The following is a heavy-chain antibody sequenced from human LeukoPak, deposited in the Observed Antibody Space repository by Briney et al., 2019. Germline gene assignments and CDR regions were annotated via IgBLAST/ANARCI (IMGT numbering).Heavy chain of an antibody. CDR2: IYTSGST. CDR1: GGSISSVSYY. CDR3: ARDHVSKCSNNTCPYYYYMDV. V-gene: IGHV4-61*02. J-gene: IGHJ6*03. D-gene: IGHD2/OR15-2a*01. Sequence: SETLSLTCTVSGGSISSVSYYWSWIRLPAGKGLEWIGRIYTSGSTNYNPSLKSRVTISVDTSKNQFSLKLSSVTAADTAVYYCARDHVSKCSNNTCPYYYYMDVWGKGTTVTVSS.